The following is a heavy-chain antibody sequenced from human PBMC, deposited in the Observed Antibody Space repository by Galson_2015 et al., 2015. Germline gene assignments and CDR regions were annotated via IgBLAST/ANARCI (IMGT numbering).Heavy chain of an antibody. Sequence: LTCTVSGGSISSGSYYWSWIRQPAWKGLEWIGRIYTSGSTNYNPSLKSRVTISVDTSKNQFSLKLSSVTAADTAVYYCARGPHYYDNSGKMDVWGQGTTVTVSS. D-gene: IGHD3-22*01. CDR3: ARGPHYYDNSGKMDV. J-gene: IGHJ6*02. CDR1: GGSISSGSYY. CDR2: IYTSGST. V-gene: IGHV4-61*02.